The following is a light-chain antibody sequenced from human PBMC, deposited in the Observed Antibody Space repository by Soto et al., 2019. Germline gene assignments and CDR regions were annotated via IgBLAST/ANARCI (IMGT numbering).Light chain of an antibody. Sequence: EIVMTQSPATLSVSPGERATLSCRASQSISRNLAWYQQKPGQSPRLLIYGASARATGIPDRFSGSGSGTEFTLTISSLQSEDFAFYFCQQFNDWPFTFGPGTKVDIK. V-gene: IGKV3-15*01. J-gene: IGKJ3*01. CDR1: QSISRN. CDR3: QQFNDWPFT. CDR2: GAS.